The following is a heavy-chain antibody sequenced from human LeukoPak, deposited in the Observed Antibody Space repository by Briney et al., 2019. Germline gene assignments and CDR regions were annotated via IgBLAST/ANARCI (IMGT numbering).Heavy chain of an antibody. CDR3: TTVIAAAARGYYFDY. J-gene: IGHJ4*02. V-gene: IGHV3-15*01. CDR2: ISSKSDGGTT. D-gene: IGHD6-13*01. CDR1: DLSFKNVW. Sequence: GGSLRLSCSASDLSFKNVWMSWVRQAPGKGLEWVGRISSKSDGGTTDYAAPVKGRFTISRDDSKNTLYLQMNSLKTEDTAVYYCTTVIAAAARGYYFDYWGQGTLVTVPS.